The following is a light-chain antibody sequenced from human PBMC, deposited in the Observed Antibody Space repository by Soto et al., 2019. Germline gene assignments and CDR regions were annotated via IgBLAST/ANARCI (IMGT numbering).Light chain of an antibody. Sequence: EIVLAQSPGTLSLSPGERATLSCRASQSVDNTYLAWYQLKPGQAPRLIIYGASSRATGVPNRFSGSVSGTDFTLTISRLESEDFGVYYCQQFGSSIPHTFGQETKLEIK. V-gene: IGKV3-20*01. J-gene: IGKJ2*01. CDR3: QQFGSSIPHT. CDR2: GAS. CDR1: QSVDNTY.